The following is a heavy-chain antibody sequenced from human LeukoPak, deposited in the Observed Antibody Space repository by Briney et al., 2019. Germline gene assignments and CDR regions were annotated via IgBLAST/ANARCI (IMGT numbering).Heavy chain of an antibody. D-gene: IGHD3-22*01. J-gene: IGHJ4*02. V-gene: IGHV3-23*01. CDR2: ISGSGGST. Sequence: QPGGSLRLSCAASGFTFSSYAMSWVRQAPGKGLEWVSAISGSGGSTYYADSVKDRFTISRDNSKNTLYLQMNSLRAEDTAVYYCAKATYYYDSSGYDYFDYWGQGTLVTVSS. CDR3: AKATYYYDSSGYDYFDY. CDR1: GFTFSSYA.